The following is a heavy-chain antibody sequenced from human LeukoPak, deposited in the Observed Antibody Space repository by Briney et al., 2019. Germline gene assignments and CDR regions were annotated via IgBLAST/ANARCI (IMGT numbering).Heavy chain of an antibody. V-gene: IGHV4-31*03. Sequence: SETLSLTCTVSGGSISSGGYYWSWIRQHPGKGLEWIGYIYYSGSTYYNPSLKSRVTISVDTSKNQFSLKLSSVTAADTAVYYCARGGRQQLMGYFDYWGQGTLVTVSS. CDR3: ARGGRQQLMGYFDY. CDR2: IYYSGST. J-gene: IGHJ4*02. CDR1: GGSISSGGYY. D-gene: IGHD6-13*01.